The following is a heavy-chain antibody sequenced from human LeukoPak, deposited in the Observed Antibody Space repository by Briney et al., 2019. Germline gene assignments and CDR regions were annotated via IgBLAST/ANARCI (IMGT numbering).Heavy chain of an antibody. Sequence: SVKVSCKASGGTFSSYAISWVRQAPGQGLEWMGGIIPIFGTANYAQKFQGRVTITADESTSTAYMELSSLRSEDTAVYYCARGILAYCGGDCYSPPGDYWGQGTLFTVSS. D-gene: IGHD2-21*02. V-gene: IGHV1-69*01. CDR1: GGTFSSYA. J-gene: IGHJ4*02. CDR2: IIPIFGTA. CDR3: ARGILAYCGGDCYSPPGDY.